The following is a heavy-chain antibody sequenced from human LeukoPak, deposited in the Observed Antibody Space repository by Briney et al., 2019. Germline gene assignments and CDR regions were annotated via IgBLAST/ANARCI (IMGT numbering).Heavy chain of an antibody. Sequence: GGSLRLSCAASGFTFSSYAMSWVRQAPGKGLEWVSAISGSGGSTYYADSVKGRFTISRDDSKNTLYLQMNSLRAEDTAVYYCAKDIKDGYTNWYFDLWGRGTLVTVSS. J-gene: IGHJ2*01. CDR3: AKDIKDGYTNWYFDL. D-gene: IGHD5-24*01. CDR2: ISGSGGST. V-gene: IGHV3-23*01. CDR1: GFTFSSYA.